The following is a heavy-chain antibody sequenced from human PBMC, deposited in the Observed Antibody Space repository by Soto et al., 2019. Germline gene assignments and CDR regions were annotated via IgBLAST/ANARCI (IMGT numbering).Heavy chain of an antibody. CDR3: ATANWSHHYFGP. CDR1: GGSFSGYY. J-gene: IGHJ5*02. CDR2: INHSGST. V-gene: IGHV4-34*01. D-gene: IGHD1-1*01. Sequence: QVRLQQWGTGLLKSSETLSLTCAVYGGSFSGYYWSWLRQPPGKGLEWIGEINHSGSTNYNPSLKRRVTISVDTSNNQFSLKLTSITAADTGVYYCATANWSHHYFGPWGQGTLVTVSS.